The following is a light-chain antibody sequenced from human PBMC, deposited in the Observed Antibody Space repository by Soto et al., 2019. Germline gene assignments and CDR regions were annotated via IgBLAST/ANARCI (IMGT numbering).Light chain of an antibody. Sequence: QSVLTQPPSASVTPGQWVTISCSGSSSNIGNNYVFWYQQFPGMAPKLLIYRNNQRPSGVPDRFSGSKSGTSASLAIAGLRYEDESDYYCASWDDSLNGPVFGGGTKLTVL. V-gene: IGLV1-47*01. CDR3: ASWDDSLNGPV. CDR1: SSNIGNNY. CDR2: RNN. J-gene: IGLJ3*02.